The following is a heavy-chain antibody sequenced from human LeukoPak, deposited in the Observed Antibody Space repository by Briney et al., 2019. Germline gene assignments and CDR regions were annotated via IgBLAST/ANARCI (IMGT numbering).Heavy chain of an antibody. Sequence: GASVKVSCKASGYTFTSYYMHWVRQAPGQGLEWMGIINPSGGSTSYAQKFQGRVTMTRDTSTSTVYMELSSLRSEDTAVYYCARGLWGDYVWGSLIDYWGQGTLVTVSS. CDR3: ARGLWGDYVWGSLIDY. V-gene: IGHV1-46*01. J-gene: IGHJ4*02. CDR2: INPSGGST. D-gene: IGHD3-16*01. CDR1: GYTFTSYY.